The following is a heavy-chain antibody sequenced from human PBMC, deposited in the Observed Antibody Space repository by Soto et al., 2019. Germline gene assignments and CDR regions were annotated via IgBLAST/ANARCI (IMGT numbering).Heavy chain of an antibody. CDR1: GGSISSSTYF. V-gene: IGHV4-39*01. CDR2: VYYGGTT. Sequence: QLHLQESGPGLVKPSETLSLTCTVSGGSISSSTYFWGWIRQPPGKGLEWIGNVYYGGTTYYNPSLKSRGTISVETSTGQFSLKLSSVTAADTAVYYCAGGDYYHSSGYYFYYYTMDVWGQGTTVTVSS. CDR3: AGGDYYHSSGYYFYYYTMDV. D-gene: IGHD3-22*01. J-gene: IGHJ6*02.